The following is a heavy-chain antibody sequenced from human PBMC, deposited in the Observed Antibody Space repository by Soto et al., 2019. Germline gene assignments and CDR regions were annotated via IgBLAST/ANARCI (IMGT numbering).Heavy chain of an antibody. D-gene: IGHD3-3*01. CDR3: ARADYDFWSGYPYWFDP. Sequence: SETLSLTWTVSGGSISSYYWSGSRQPPGKGLEWIGYIYYSGSTNYNPSLKSRVTISVDTSKNQFSLKLSSVTAADTAVYYCARADYDFWSGYPYWFDPWGQGTLVTVSS. CDR1: GGSISSYY. V-gene: IGHV4-59*01. CDR2: IYYSGST. J-gene: IGHJ5*02.